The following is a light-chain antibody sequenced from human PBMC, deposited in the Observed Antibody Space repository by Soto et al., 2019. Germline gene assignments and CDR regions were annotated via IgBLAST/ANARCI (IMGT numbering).Light chain of an antibody. J-gene: IGKJ1*01. Sequence: PGDRATLSCRASQSVSSSYLAWYQQKPGQANRLLIYGASSRATGIPDRFSGSGSGTDFTLTISGLEPEESAVYYCQKYGSSPPTVGNGNKVDIK. CDR1: QSVSSSY. CDR3: QKYGSSPPT. CDR2: GAS. V-gene: IGKV3-20*01.